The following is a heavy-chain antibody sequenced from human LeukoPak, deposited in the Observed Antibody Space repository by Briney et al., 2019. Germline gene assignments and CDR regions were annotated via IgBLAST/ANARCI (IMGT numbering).Heavy chain of an antibody. CDR3: AKGVIFWSGTYYFDY. D-gene: IGHD3-3*01. J-gene: IGHJ4*02. Sequence: TGGSLRLSCAASGFTFSSYAMSWVRQAPGKGLEWVSAISGSGGSTYYADSVKGRFTISRDNSKNTLYLQMNSLRAEDTAVYYCAKGVIFWSGTYYFDYWGQGTLVTVSS. V-gene: IGHV3-23*01. CDR2: ISGSGGST. CDR1: GFTFSSYA.